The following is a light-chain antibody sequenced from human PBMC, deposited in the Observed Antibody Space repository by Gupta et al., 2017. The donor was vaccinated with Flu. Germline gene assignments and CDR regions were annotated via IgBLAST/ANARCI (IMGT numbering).Light chain of an antibody. CDR3: RQYDSYPKT. Sequence: PSSASASVGVTVTITRRARGEINNDVGWFQQKPGKAPQLLIFGASRGQTGIPSRFSGSGAGADFTLTINSLQPEDFAAYYCRQYDSYPKTFGQGT. CDR2: GAS. CDR1: GEINND. J-gene: IGKJ1*01. V-gene: IGKV1-6*02.